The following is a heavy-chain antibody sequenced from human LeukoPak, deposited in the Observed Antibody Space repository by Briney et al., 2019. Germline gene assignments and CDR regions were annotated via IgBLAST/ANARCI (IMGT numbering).Heavy chain of an antibody. Sequence: PSETLSLTCTVSGGSISSGSYYWSWIRQPAGKGLEWIGRIYTSGSTNYNPSLKSRVTISLDTSKNQFSLKLSSVTAADTAVYYCANSIDFDYGDYYFDYWGQGALVTISS. V-gene: IGHV4-61*02. CDR1: GGSISSGSYY. CDR3: ANSIDFDYGDYYFDY. D-gene: IGHD4-17*01. J-gene: IGHJ4*02. CDR2: IYTSGST.